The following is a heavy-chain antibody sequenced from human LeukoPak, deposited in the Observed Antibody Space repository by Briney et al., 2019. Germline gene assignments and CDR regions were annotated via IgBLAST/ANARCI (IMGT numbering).Heavy chain of an antibody. J-gene: IGHJ4*02. CDR1: GFTFSSYA. D-gene: IGHD1-20*01. CDR2: ISYDGSNK. V-gene: IGHV3-30*18. CDR3: AKSRHPYNGNDGAFFDY. Sequence: PGGSLRLSCAASGFTFSSYAMHWVRQAPGKGLEGVAAISYDGSNKYYAESVKGRFTISRDNSKNTLYLQMNSLRPEGTTVYYCAKSRHPYNGNDGAFFDYWGQGTLVTVSS.